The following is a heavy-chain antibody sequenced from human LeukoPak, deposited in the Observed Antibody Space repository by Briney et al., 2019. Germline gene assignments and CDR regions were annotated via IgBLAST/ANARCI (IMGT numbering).Heavy chain of an antibody. Sequence: SETLSLACTVSGGSISSYYWSWIRQPPGKGLEWIGEINHSGSTNYNPSLKSRVTISVDTSKNQFSLKLSSVTAADTAVYYCARGRATIAFDNWFDPWGQGTLVTVSS. V-gene: IGHV4-34*01. J-gene: IGHJ5*02. D-gene: IGHD5-12*01. CDR1: GGSISSYY. CDR2: INHSGST. CDR3: ARGRATIAFDNWFDP.